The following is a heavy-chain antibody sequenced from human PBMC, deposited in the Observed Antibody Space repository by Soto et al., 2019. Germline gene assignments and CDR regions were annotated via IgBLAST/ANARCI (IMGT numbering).Heavy chain of an antibody. Sequence: QPGGSLRLSCAASGFSSSDYWMSWVRQAPGRGLEWVAHIIQDGRAIYYVDSVRGRFTISRDSAGNSVFLEMHRLRVEDTAVYYCARGGELSLLPLDYWGLGTLVTVSS. CDR1: GFSSSDYW. J-gene: IGHJ4*02. CDR2: IIQDGRAI. V-gene: IGHV3-7*03. D-gene: IGHD2-15*01. CDR3: ARGGELSLLPLDY.